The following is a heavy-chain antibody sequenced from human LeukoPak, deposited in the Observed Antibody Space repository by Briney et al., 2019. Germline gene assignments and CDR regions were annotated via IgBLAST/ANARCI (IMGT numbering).Heavy chain of an antibody. D-gene: IGHD4-23*01. V-gene: IGHV3-30*03. Sequence: GGSLRLSCAASGFTFSSYGMHWVRQAPGKGLEWVAVILYDGSNKNYADSVKGRFSISRDNSKDTLYLQMNSLRDEDTAVYYCARHDYAGNSGDYWGQGTLVTVSS. CDR1: GFTFSSYG. J-gene: IGHJ4*02. CDR3: ARHDYAGNSGDY. CDR2: ILYDGSNK.